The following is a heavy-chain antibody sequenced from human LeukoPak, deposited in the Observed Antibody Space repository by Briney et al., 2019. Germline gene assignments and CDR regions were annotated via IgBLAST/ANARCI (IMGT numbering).Heavy chain of an antibody. Sequence: SETLSLTCTVSAGSISSHYWSWIRQPPGKGLEWIGFISDSGSTKYNPSLKSRVTMSVDTSKNQFSLKLSSVTAADTALYYCARHDVGRGIVFDYWGQGTLVTVSS. J-gene: IGHJ4*02. D-gene: IGHD4-23*01. CDR3: ARHDVGRGIVFDY. CDR2: ISDSGST. V-gene: IGHV4-59*08. CDR1: AGSISSHY.